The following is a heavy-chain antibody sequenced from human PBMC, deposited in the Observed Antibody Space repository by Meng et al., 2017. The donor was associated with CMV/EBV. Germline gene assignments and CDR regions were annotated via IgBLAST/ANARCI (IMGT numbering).Heavy chain of an antibody. CDR2: ISNDGSNK. D-gene: IGHD1-1*01. CDR1: GFTFSSYA. CDR3: ARDGTSDTFDI. J-gene: IGHJ3*02. V-gene: IGHV3-30-3*01. Sequence: GESLKISCAASGFTFSSYAMHWVRQAPGKGLEWVAVISNDGSNKYYADSVKGRFTISRDNSKNTLYLQMNSLRAEDTAVYYCARDGTSDTFDIWGQGTMVTVSS.